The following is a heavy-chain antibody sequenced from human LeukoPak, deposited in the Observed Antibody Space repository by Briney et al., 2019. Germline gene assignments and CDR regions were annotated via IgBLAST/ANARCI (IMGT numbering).Heavy chain of an antibody. Sequence: ETLSLTCGVSGASITSSNWWNWVRQPPGKGLEWVSAISGSGGSTYYADSVKGRFTISRDNSKNTLYLQMNSLRAEDTAVYYCAKEEPLYCSGGSCYSTPPYYWGQGTLVTVSS. D-gene: IGHD2-15*01. CDR3: AKEEPLYCSGGSCYSTPPYY. V-gene: IGHV3-23*01. CDR1: GASITSSN. J-gene: IGHJ4*02. CDR2: ISGSGGST.